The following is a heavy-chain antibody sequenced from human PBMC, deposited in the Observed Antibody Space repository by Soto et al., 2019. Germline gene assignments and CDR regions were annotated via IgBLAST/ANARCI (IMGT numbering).Heavy chain of an antibody. Sequence: SETLSLTCTVSGGSITSRTSYWGWIRQPPGKGLQWIGSVYYSGNTYYNPSLKGRVTISVDASKNQFSLKLTSVTAADTAVYYCARHDLSLGNYGLPYYMDVWGKGTTVTVSS. D-gene: IGHD1-7*01. CDR2: VYYSGNT. CDR3: ARHDLSLGNYGLPYYMDV. CDR1: GGSITSRTSY. V-gene: IGHV4-39*01. J-gene: IGHJ6*03.